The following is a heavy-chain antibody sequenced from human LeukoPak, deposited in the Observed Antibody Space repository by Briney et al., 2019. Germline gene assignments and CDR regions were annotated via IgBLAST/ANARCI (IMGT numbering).Heavy chain of an antibody. Sequence: SETLSLTCAVYGGSFSGYYWSWIRQPPGKGLEWIGEINHSGSTNYNPSLKSRVTISVDTSKNQFSLKLSSVTAADTAVYYCARRRGGAYYYDSSGYRYYMDVWGEGTTVTISS. V-gene: IGHV4-34*01. D-gene: IGHD3-22*01. CDR3: ARRRGGAYYYDSSGYRYYMDV. CDR2: INHSGST. CDR1: GGSFSGYY. J-gene: IGHJ6*03.